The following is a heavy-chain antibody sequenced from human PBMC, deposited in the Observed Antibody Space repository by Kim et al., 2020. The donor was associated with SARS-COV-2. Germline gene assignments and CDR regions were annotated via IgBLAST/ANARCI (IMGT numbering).Heavy chain of an antibody. CDR2: FNLEVVEQ. CDR1: GYTLTELS. D-gene: IGHD6-19*01. Sequence: ASVKVSCKVSGYTLTELSMHWVRQAPGKGLEGWGGFNLEVVEQIYAQKFKGRVTMTEDTSTDTAYMELSSLRSEDTAVYYCATGYSSGWYYFDYWGQGTLVTVSS. V-gene: IGHV1-24*01. J-gene: IGHJ4*02. CDR3: ATGYSSGWYYFDY.